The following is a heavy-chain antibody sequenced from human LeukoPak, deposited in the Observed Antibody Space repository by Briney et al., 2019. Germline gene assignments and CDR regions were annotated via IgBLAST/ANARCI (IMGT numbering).Heavy chain of an antibody. CDR1: GFXFSSYW. CDR2: VNPQGTAT. CDR3: ARARWSSTGWFLGY. V-gene: IGHV3-74*03. J-gene: IGHJ4*02. D-gene: IGHD6-19*01. Sequence: PGGSLRLSCEASGFXFSSYWMHWVRQAPGKGLVWVSRVNPQGTATTYEDSVKGRFTISRDNAKDALHLQMDNLRVEDTAVYYCARARWSSTGWFLGYWGQGTLVTVSS.